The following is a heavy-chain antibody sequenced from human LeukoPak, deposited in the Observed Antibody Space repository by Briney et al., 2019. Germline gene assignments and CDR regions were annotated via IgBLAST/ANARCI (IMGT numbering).Heavy chain of an antibody. CDR3: ARGYGDNSGAFDI. CDR2: IYYSGRS. J-gene: IGHJ3*02. CDR1: GGSIMVAAYS. D-gene: IGHD4-23*01. Sequence: SETLPLTCTVSGGSIMVAAYSWSWIRQPPRKRLEWICYIYYSGRSYYNPSLKSRVTISLDRSENQFSLRLSSVTAADTAVYFCARGYGDNSGAFDIWGQGTLVTVSS. V-gene: IGHV4-30-2*01.